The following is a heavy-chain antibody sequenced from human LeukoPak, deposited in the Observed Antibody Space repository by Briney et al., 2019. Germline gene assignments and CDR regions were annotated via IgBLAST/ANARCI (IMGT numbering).Heavy chain of an antibody. D-gene: IGHD6-13*01. Sequence: GGSLRLSCAASGFTFSGSAMHWVRQASGKGLEWVGRIRSKANSYATAYAASVKGRFTISRDDSKNTAYLQMNSLRAEDTAVYYCARDLSSWDSNDYWGQGTLVTVSS. CDR1: GFTFSGSA. J-gene: IGHJ4*02. V-gene: IGHV3-73*01. CDR2: IRSKANSYAT. CDR3: ARDLSSWDSNDY.